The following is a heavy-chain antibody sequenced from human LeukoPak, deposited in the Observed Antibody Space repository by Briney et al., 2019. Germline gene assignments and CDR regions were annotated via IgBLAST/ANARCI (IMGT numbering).Heavy chain of an antibody. CDR3: ARGLSNSYRGMDV. V-gene: IGHV6-1*01. D-gene: IGHD6-6*01. CDR2: TYYRSKWYN. CDR1: GDSVSSNSGI. J-gene: IGHJ6*02. Sequence: QTLSLTCSISGDSVSSNSGIWNWIRQSPSRGLEWLGRTYYRSKWYNDYAVSVNSRMTINPDTSKNHFSLQLNSVTPEDTAVYYCARGLSNSYRGMDVWGQGTTVTVSS.